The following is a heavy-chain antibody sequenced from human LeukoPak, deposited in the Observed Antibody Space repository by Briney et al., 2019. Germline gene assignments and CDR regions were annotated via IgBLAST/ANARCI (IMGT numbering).Heavy chain of an antibody. CDR1: GCTFSHYG. D-gene: IGHD4-11*01. CDR3: AKDAQRGFDYSNSLDN. J-gene: IGHJ4*02. V-gene: IGHV3-33*06. Sequence: GGSLRLSCATSGCTFSHYGMHWVRQAPGKGLEWVAVIWSDGSNRYYGDPVKGRFTISRDNFQRTVYLQMNSLRAEDTAVYYCAKDAQRGFDYSNSLDNWGQGTLVTVSS. CDR2: IWSDGSNR.